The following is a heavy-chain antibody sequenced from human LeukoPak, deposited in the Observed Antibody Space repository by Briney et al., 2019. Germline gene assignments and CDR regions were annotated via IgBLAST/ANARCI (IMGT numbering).Heavy chain of an antibody. CDR1: GCTFSSYA. D-gene: IGHD3-9*01. CDR3: AREFHDILTGYPYFDY. CDR2: IIAIFGTA. Sequence: ASVKVSCKASGCTFSSYAISWVRQAPGQGLEWMGRIIAIFGTANYAQKFQGRVTIPTDESTSTADMELGSLRCEDTAVYYCAREFHDILTGYPYFDYWGQGTLVTVSS. V-gene: IGHV1-69*05. J-gene: IGHJ4*02.